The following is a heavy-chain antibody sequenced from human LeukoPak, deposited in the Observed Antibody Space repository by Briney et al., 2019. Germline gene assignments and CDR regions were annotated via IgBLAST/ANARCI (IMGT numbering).Heavy chain of an antibody. CDR2: IYYSGSSGIT. D-gene: IGHD3-10*01. Sequence: SETLSLTCTVSGGSISSYYWGWIRQPPGKGLEWIGDIYYSGSSGITNYNPSLQSRVSVSVDTSKNQFSLKLTSVTPADTAVYYCAKDLFPYGSGSKTYDFWGQGTQVSVSS. J-gene: IGHJ4*02. CDR3: AKDLFPYGSGSKTYDF. CDR1: GGSISSYY. V-gene: IGHV4-59*01.